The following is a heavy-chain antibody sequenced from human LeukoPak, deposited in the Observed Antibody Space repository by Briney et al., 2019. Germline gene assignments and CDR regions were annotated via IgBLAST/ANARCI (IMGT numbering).Heavy chain of an antibody. V-gene: IGHV3-72*01. CDR3: ARLVVPPIVGSDAFDI. D-gene: IGHD2-2*01. CDR1: GFTFNNYG. J-gene: IGHJ3*02. Sequence: PGRSLRLSCAASGFTFNNYGMHWVRQAPGKGLEWVGRIRKKANSYTTEYAASVKGRFTISRDDSENSLYLQMHSLKTEDTAVYYCARLVVPPIVGSDAFDIWGQGKMVTVSS. CDR2: IRKKANSYTT.